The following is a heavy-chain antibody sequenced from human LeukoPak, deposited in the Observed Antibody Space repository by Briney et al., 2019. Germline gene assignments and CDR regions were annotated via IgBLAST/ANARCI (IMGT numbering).Heavy chain of an antibody. J-gene: IGHJ4*02. CDR1: GFTFSSYS. CDR3: ARESIAARRVDY. V-gene: IGHV3-21*01. D-gene: IGHD6-6*01. CDR2: ISSSSSYI. Sequence: GGSLRLSCAASGFTFSSYSMNWVRQAPGKGLEWVSSISSSSSYIYYADSVKGRFTISRDNAKNSLYLQMNSLRAEDTAVYYCARESIAARRVDYWGQGTLVTVSS.